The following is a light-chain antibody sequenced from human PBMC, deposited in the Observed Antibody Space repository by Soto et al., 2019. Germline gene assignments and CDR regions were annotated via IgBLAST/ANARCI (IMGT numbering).Light chain of an antibody. CDR1: QSISRW. V-gene: IGKV1-5*01. CDR2: DAS. Sequence: DIQMTQSPSTLSASVGDRVILTCRASQSISRWLAWYQQKPWKAPKLLIYDASSLESEVPPRFSGSGSGTECSLTISSLQPDDFPTYYCQQYNSYRSFGQGTKLEIK. CDR3: QQYNSYRS. J-gene: IGKJ2*03.